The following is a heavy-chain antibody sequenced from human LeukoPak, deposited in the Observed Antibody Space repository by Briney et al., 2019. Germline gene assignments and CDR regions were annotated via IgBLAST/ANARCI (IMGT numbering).Heavy chain of an antibody. J-gene: IGHJ4*02. CDR2: IKQDGNEK. CDR3: AKKWELDY. D-gene: IGHD1-26*01. CDR1: GFTFSTYW. Sequence: QPGGSLRLSCAASGFTFSTYWMTWVRQAPGKGLEWVANIKQDGNEKYYVDSVKGRFTISRDNSKNTLYLQMNSLRAEDTAVYYCAKKWELDYWGQGTLVTVSS. V-gene: IGHV3-7*05.